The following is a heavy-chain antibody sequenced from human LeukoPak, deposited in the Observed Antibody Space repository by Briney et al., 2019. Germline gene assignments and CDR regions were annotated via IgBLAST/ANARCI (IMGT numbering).Heavy chain of an antibody. Sequence: GGSLRLSCAGSGFTFSSYWMSWVRQAQGKGLEWVANVKQDGSERNYVGSVRGRFTISRDNAKNSVYLQLNSLRAEDTPVYYCATSGGVSGYALDVWGQGTTVIVSS. CDR2: VKQDGSER. CDR3: ATSGGVSGYALDV. J-gene: IGHJ6*02. V-gene: IGHV3-7*01. CDR1: GFTFSSYW. D-gene: IGHD2-8*01.